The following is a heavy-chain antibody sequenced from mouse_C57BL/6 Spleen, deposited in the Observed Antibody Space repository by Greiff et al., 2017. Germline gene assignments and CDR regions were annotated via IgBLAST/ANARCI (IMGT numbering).Heavy chain of an antibody. D-gene: IGHD2-4*01. CDR1: GYAFSSSW. Sequence: QVQLKQSGPELVKPGASVKISCKASGYAFSSSWMNWVKQRPGKGLEWIGRIYPGDGDTNYNGKFKGKATLTADKSSSTAYMQLSSLPSEDSAVYFCARATVYYDYDRAMEYRGQGNSVTVSS. J-gene: IGHJ4*01. V-gene: IGHV1-82*01. CDR3: ARATVYYDYDRAMEY. CDR2: IYPGDGDT.